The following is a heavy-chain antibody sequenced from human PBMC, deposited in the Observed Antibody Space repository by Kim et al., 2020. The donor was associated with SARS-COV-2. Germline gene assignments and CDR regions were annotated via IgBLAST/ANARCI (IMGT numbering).Heavy chain of an antibody. J-gene: IGHJ4*02. CDR3: ARVGPTYYDFWSGSGYFDS. CDR1: GGSISSGGYY. D-gene: IGHD3-3*01. Sequence: SETLSLTCTVSGGSISSGGYYWSWIRQHPGKGLEWIGYIYYSGSTYYNPSLKSRVTISVDTSKNQFSLKLSSVTAADTAVYYCARVGPTYYDFWSGSGYFDSWGQGTLVTVSS. CDR2: IYYSGST. V-gene: IGHV4-31*03.